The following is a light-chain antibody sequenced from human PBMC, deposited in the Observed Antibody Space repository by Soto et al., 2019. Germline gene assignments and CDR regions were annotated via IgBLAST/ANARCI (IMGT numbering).Light chain of an antibody. CDR2: KAS. V-gene: IGKV1-5*03. CDR1: ESISTW. Sequence: EIQVSDAPSTQCASVAASVTIRCLASESISTWLAWYQQKPGKAPKLLMNKASSLESGYPSRFRGSGSGTEVTLSINSLQADDFATYYCQQHNSLSITFGQGTRLEI. CDR3: QQHNSLSIT. J-gene: IGKJ5*01.